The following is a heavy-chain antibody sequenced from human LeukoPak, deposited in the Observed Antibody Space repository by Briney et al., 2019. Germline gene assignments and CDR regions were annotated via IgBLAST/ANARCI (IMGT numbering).Heavy chain of an antibody. CDR1: GFTFSSYS. CDR3: ARVRGRGYSYGDTYGMDV. Sequence: PGGSLRLSCAASGFTFSSYSMNWVRQAPGKGLEWVSSISSSSSYIYYADSVKGRFTISRDNAKNSLYLQMNSLRAEDTAVYCCARVRGRGYSYGDTYGMDVWGQGTTVTVSS. V-gene: IGHV3-21*01. CDR2: ISSSSSYI. J-gene: IGHJ6*02. D-gene: IGHD5-18*01.